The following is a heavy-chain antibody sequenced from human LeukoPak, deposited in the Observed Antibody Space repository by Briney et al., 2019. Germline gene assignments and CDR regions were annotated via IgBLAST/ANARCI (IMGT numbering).Heavy chain of an antibody. J-gene: IGHJ5*02. D-gene: IGHD3-3*01. CDR2: IIPIFGIA. Sequence: ASVKISCKASGGTFSSYAISWVRQAPGQGLEWMGRIIPIFGIANYAKKFQGRVTITADKSTSTAYMELSSLRSEETAVYYCARSHTIFGVVIIGWNSSPGGNWFDPWGQGTLVTVSS. CDR1: GGTFSSYA. V-gene: IGHV1-69*04. CDR3: ARSHTIFGVVIIGWNSSPGGNWFDP.